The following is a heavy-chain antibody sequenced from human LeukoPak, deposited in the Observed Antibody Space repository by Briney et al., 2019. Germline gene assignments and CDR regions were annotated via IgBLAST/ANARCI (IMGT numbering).Heavy chain of an antibody. CDR2: IYYSGST. CDR1: GGSISSGDYY. V-gene: IGHV4-30-4*08. CDR3: ARDYSSSWYEWFDP. Sequence: PSQTLSLTCTVSGGSISSGDYYWSWIRQPPGKGLEWIGYIYYSGSTYYNPSLKSRVTISVDTSKNQFSLKLSSVTAADTAVYYCARDYSSSWYEWFDPWGQGTLATVSS. D-gene: IGHD6-13*01. J-gene: IGHJ5*02.